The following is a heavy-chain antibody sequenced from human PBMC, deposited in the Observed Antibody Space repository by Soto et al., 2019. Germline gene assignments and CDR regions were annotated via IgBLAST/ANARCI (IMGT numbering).Heavy chain of an antibody. Sequence: QVQLVESGGGVVQPGRSLRLSCAASGFTFSSYGMHWVRQAPGKGLEWVAVIWYDGSNKYYADSVKGRFTISRDNSKNTLDLQMNSLRAEDTAVYYCARGIEAAAGSDFDYWGQGTLVTVSS. D-gene: IGHD6-13*01. CDR1: GFTFSSYG. V-gene: IGHV3-33*01. CDR2: IWYDGSNK. J-gene: IGHJ4*02. CDR3: ARGIEAAAGSDFDY.